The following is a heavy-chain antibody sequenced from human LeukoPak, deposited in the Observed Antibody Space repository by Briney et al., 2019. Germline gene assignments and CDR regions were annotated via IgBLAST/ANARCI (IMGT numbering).Heavy chain of an antibody. CDR1: GFTFSSYW. J-gene: IGHJ4*02. D-gene: IGHD3-3*01. CDR2: ISPDGSTT. CDR3: TRDFDFSSAI. V-gene: IGHV3-74*01. Sequence: GGSLRLSCAASGFTFSSYWMHWVREARGKGRVWVSRISPDGSTTGHADSVKGRFTTSRDNAKNTLFLQMNSLRAEDTAVYYCTRDFDFSSAIWGQGTLVTVSS.